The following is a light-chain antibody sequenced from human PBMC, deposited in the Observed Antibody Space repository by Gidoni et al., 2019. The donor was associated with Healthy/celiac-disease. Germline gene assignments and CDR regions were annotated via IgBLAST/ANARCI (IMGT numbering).Light chain of an antibody. CDR1: SSNIGAGYD. CDR3: QSYDSSLSGSYV. Sequence: QSVLTQPPSVSGAPGPRVTISCTGSSSNIGAGYDVHWYQQLPGTAPQLLLYGNSNRPSGVPDRFSGSKSGTSASLAITGLQAEDEADYYCQSYDSSLSGSYVFGTGTKVTVL. J-gene: IGLJ1*01. CDR2: GNS. V-gene: IGLV1-40*01.